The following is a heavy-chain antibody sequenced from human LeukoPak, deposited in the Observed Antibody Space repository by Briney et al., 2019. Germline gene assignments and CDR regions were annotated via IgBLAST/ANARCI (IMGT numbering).Heavy chain of an antibody. V-gene: IGHV1-69*05. Sequence: SVKVSCKASGGTFSNNAISWVRQAPGQGLEWMGGIIPRFTPSYAQHFQGRVTITTDEATTTAYLELSNLRSDDTAVYYCAGLGYSGYGPRSRFDNWGQGTLITVST. CDR2: IIPRFTP. J-gene: IGHJ4*02. CDR3: AGLGYSGYGPRSRFDN. D-gene: IGHD5-12*01. CDR1: GGTFSNNA.